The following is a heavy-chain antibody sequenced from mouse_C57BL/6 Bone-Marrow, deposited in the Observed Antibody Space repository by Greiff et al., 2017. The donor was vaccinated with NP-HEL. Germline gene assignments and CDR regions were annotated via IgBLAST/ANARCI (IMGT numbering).Heavy chain of an antibody. CDR1: GFTFTDYY. D-gene: IGHD1-1*01. J-gene: IGHJ3*01. CDR2: IRNKANGYTT. Sequence: VQGVESGGGLVQPGGSLSLSCAASGFTFTDYYLSWVRQPPGTALAWFGFIRNKANGYTTEYSASVKGRFTISRDNSQSILYLQMNALRAEDSATYYCARSVYGTRVAYWGQGTLVTVAA. CDR3: ARSVYGTRVAY. V-gene: IGHV7-3*01.